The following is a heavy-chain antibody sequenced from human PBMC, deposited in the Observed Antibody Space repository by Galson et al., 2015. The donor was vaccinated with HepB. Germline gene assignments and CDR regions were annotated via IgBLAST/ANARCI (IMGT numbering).Heavy chain of an antibody. J-gene: IGHJ4*02. CDR3: ARASSLYGSGSYFDY. CDR1: GFTFRTYG. CDR2: IWYDGGKK. V-gene: IGHV3-33*01. Sequence: SLRLSCAASGFTFRTYGMHWVRQAPGKGLEWVAIIWYDGGKKYYADSVKGRFTISRDNSKNTLYLQMNSLRADDTAVYYCARASSLYGSGSYFDYWGQGTLVTVSS. D-gene: IGHD3-10*01.